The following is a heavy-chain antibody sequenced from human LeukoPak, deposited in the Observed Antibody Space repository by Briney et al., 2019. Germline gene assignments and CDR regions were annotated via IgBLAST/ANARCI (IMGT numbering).Heavy chain of an antibody. CDR2: IYYSGSA. CDR3: ARDSHYGDPDY. CDR1: GGSISSYY. D-gene: IGHD4-17*01. J-gene: IGHJ4*02. V-gene: IGHV4-59*01. Sequence: SETLSLTCTVSGGSISSYYWSWIRQPPGKGLEWIGYIYYSGSANYNPSLKSRVTISVDTSKNQFSLKLSSVTAADTAVYYCARDSHYGDPDYWGQGTLVTVSS.